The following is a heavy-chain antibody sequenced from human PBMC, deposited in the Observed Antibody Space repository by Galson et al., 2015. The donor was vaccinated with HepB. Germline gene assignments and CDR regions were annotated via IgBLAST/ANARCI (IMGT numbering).Heavy chain of an antibody. J-gene: IGHJ4*02. CDR3: ASGTTDRYFDY. D-gene: IGHD4-11*01. V-gene: IGHV4-34*01. Sequence: WSWIRQPPGKGLEWIGEINHSGSTNYNPSLKSRVTISVDTSKNQFSLKLSSVTAADTAAYYCASGTTDRYFDYWGQGTLVTVSS. CDR2: INHSGST.